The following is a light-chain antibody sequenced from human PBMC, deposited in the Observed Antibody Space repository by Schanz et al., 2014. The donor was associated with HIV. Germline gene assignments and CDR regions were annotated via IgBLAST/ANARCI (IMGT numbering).Light chain of an antibody. CDR3: ATWDDSLDGWV. CDR2: NTF. V-gene: IGLV1-44*01. CDR1: GSDIRSNA. Sequence: QLVLTQTPSASGTPGQRVTISCSGSGSDIRSNAVNWYQQLPGTAPRLVIYNTFHRPSGVPDRFSGSQSGTSASLAISGLQSEDESDFFCATWDDSLDGWVFGGGTKLTVL. J-gene: IGLJ3*02.